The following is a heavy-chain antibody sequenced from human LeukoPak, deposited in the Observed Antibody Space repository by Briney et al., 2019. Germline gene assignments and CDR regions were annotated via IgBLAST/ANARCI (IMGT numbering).Heavy chain of an antibody. CDR3: AKRVGAGSGDAFDI. Sequence: GGSLRLSCAASGFTFSSYAMSWVRQAPGKGLEWVSVISVSGGNTYYADSVKGRFTISRDNSKNTLYLQMNSLRVEDTAVYHCAKRVGAGSGDAFDIWGQGTMVTVSS. J-gene: IGHJ3*02. D-gene: IGHD1-26*01. CDR1: GFTFSSYA. CDR2: ISVSGGNT. V-gene: IGHV3-23*01.